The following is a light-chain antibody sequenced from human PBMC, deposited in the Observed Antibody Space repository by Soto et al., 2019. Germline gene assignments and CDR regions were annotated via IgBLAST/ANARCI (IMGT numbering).Light chain of an antibody. CDR3: QQYDSSPYT. J-gene: IGKJ2*01. Sequence: EIVLTQSPGTLSLSPGERATLSCRASQSVSSTYLSWYQQKPGQAPRLLIYAASSRETGIPDTFSGSGSGTDFTLTISRLEPEDFAVHYCQQYDSSPYTFGQGTKLEIK. CDR2: AAS. V-gene: IGKV3-20*01. CDR1: QSVSSTY.